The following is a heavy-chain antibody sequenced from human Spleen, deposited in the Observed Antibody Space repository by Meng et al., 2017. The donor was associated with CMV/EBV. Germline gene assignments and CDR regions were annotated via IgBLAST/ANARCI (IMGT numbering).Heavy chain of an antibody. CDR2: INPNSGGT. CDR3: ARGRDFWSGYYTGYFDY. CDR1: YTFTGYY. V-gene: IGHV1-2*02. Sequence: YTFTGYYMHWVRQAPGQGLEWMGWINPNSGGTNYAQKFKGRVTMTRDTSISTAYMELSRLRSDDTAVYYCARGRDFWSGYYTGYFDYWGQGTLVTVSS. J-gene: IGHJ4*02. D-gene: IGHD3-3*01.